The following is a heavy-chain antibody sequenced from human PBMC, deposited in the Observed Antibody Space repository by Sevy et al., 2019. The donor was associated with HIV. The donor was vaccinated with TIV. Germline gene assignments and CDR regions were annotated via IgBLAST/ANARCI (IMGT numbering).Heavy chain of an antibody. D-gene: IGHD5-18*01. V-gene: IGHV3-66*01. CDR3: ARGKSVYGYALNY. J-gene: IGHJ4*02. CDR1: GFTVNSNY. Sequence: GGSLRLSCAASGFTVNSNYMTWVRQAPGKGLEGVSVIHSDDTTYHADSVKDRFTISRDNFKNTLYLHMSSLRAEDTAVYYCARGKSVYGYALNYWGQGTLVTVS. CDR2: IHSDDTT.